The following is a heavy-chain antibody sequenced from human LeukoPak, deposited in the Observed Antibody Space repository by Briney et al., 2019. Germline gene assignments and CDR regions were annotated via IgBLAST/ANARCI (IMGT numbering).Heavy chain of an antibody. D-gene: IGHD3-3*01. CDR1: GGSISSYY. V-gene: IGHV4-4*07. CDR2: IYTSGST. CDR3: ARDGITIFGVVKFYYMDV. J-gene: IGHJ6*03. Sequence: SETLSLTCAVSGGSISSYYWSWIRQPAGKGLEWIGRIYTSGSTNYNPSLKSRVTMSVDTSKNQFSLKLSSVTAADTAVYYCARDGITIFGVVKFYYMDVWGKGTTVTVSS.